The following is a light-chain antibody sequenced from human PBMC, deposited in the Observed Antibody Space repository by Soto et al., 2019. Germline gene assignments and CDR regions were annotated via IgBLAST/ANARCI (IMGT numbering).Light chain of an antibody. V-gene: IGLV1-51*02. CDR3: GTWDSSLSAAV. J-gene: IGLJ7*01. Sequence: QSVLTQPPSVSAAPGQKVTICCSGSSSNIGNNYVSWYQQLPGTAPKLLIYENNKRPSGIPDRFSGSKSGTSATLGITGLQTGDEADYYCGTWDSSLSAAVFGGGTQLTVL. CDR2: ENN. CDR1: SSNIGNNY.